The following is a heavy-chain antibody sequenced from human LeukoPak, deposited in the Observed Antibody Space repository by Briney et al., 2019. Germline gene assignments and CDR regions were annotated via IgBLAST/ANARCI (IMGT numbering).Heavy chain of an antibody. V-gene: IGHV3-74*01. Sequence: GGSLRLSCAASEITLSNYWIHWVRQAPGKGLVWVSRISYDGHNTNYADSVKGRFTISRDTAKNTLYLQMNSLRAEDTAVYYCARRAGAYSHPYDYWGQGTLVTVSS. D-gene: IGHD4/OR15-4a*01. CDR2: ISYDGHNT. CDR1: EITLSNYW. J-gene: IGHJ4*02. CDR3: ARRAGAYSHPYDY.